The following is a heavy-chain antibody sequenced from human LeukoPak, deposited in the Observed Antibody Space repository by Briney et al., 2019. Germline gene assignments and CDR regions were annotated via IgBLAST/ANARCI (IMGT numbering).Heavy chain of an antibody. CDR1: GYTLSGHN. D-gene: IGHD2-2*01. CDR3: ARDVSHCSSARCYDLNAFDI. J-gene: IGHJ3*02. Sequence: ASVKVSCKASGYTLSGHNIYWVRQAPGQGLEWMGWINPNNGATNYAQKFQGRVTLTRDTSINTAYMEVNGLRSDDTAVYYCARDVSHCSSARCYDLNAFDIWGQGTMVTVSS. CDR2: INPNNGAT. V-gene: IGHV1-2*02.